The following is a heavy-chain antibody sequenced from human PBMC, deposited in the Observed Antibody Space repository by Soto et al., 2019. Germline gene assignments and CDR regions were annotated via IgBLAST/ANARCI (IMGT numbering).Heavy chain of an antibody. J-gene: IGHJ3*02. D-gene: IGHD6-19*01. Sequence: QVQLQESGPGLVKPSQTLSLTCTVSGGSISSGDYYWSWIRQPPGKGLEWIGYIYYSGSTYYNPSLTSRVTISVVTSMNHFPLKLRSVTAADTAVYYCAPYSSGRAFDIWGQGTTVTVSS. CDR1: GGSISSGDYY. V-gene: IGHV4-30-4*01. CDR3: APYSSGRAFDI. CDR2: IYYSGST.